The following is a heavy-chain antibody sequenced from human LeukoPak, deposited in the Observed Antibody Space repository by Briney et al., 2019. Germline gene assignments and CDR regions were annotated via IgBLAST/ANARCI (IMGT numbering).Heavy chain of an antibody. V-gene: IGHV4-34*01. CDR1: GGSFSGYY. D-gene: IGHD6-13*01. CDR2: INHSGST. Sequence: PSETLSLTCAVYGGSFSGYYWSWIRQPPGKGLEWIGEINHSGSTNYNPSLKSRVTISVDTSKNQFSLKLSSVTAADTAVYYCARGRIAAAGTGPYYCYGMDVWGQGTTVTVSS. CDR3: ARGRIAAAGTGPYYCYGMDV. J-gene: IGHJ6*02.